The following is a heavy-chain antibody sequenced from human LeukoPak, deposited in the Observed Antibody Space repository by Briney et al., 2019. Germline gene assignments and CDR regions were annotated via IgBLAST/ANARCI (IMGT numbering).Heavy chain of an antibody. D-gene: IGHD5-12*01. CDR3: AGVRVATKHFDY. CDR1: GGSISSYY. V-gene: IGHV4-59*01. CDR2: IYYSGST. J-gene: IGHJ4*02. Sequence: PSETLSLTCTVSGGSISSYYWSWIRQPPGKGLEWIGYIYYSGSTNYNPSLKSRVTISVDTSKNQFSLKLSSVTAADMAVYYCAGVRVATKHFDYWGQGTLVTVSS.